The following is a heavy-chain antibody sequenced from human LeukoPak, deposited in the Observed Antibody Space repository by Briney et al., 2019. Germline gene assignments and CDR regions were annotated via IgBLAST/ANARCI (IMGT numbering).Heavy chain of an antibody. CDR1: GYTFSSYA. CDR3: ASSRITMIVVVIPEYYFDY. V-gene: IGHV1-69*04. CDR2: IIPIVGTA. Sequence: ASVKVSCKASGYTFSSYAISWVRQAPGQGLEWMGMIIPIVGTANYAQKFQGRVTITTDTSTSTVYMELSSLRSEDTAVYYCASSRITMIVVVIPEYYFDYWGQGTLVTVSS. D-gene: IGHD3-22*01. J-gene: IGHJ4*02.